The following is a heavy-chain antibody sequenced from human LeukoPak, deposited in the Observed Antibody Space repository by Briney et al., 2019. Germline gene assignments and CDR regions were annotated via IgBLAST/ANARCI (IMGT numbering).Heavy chain of an antibody. CDR1: GFTFNNYA. J-gene: IGHJ4*02. CDR3: ANDFDH. CDR2: ISGSGDNT. Sequence: GGSLRLSCAASGFTFNNYAMSWVRQAPGKGLEWVSTISGSGDNTYYADSVKGRFTISRDISKNTLYLQMNSLRADDTAVYYCANDFDHWGQGTLVTVSS. V-gene: IGHV3-23*01.